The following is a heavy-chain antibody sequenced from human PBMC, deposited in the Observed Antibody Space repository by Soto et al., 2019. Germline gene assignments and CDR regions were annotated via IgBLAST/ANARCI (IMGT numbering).Heavy chain of an antibody. D-gene: IGHD2-2*01. Sequence: PGGSLRLSCVASGFTFSTYWMSWFRLVPGTGLEWVATIKQDGSDKYYVDSAKGRFTVSRDNAKNSLDLQMNSLRGDDTAVYHCVRGCGRSSCPYYLDVWGKGTTVTGSS. V-gene: IGHV3-7*01. CDR2: IKQDGSDK. J-gene: IGHJ6*03. CDR3: VRGCGRSSCPYYLDV. CDR1: GFTFSTYW.